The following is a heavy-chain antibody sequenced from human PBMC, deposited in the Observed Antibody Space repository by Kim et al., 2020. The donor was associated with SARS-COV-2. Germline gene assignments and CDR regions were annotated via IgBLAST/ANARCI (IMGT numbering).Heavy chain of an antibody. J-gene: IGHJ1*01. CDR3: AAPEGSGSDFVSD. CDR2: ISYDGSNK. V-gene: IGHV3-30-3*01. CDR1: GFTFSSYA. D-gene: IGHD3-10*01. Sequence: GGSLRLSCAASGFTFSSYAMHWVRQAPGKGLEWVSVISYDGSNKYYADSVKGRFTISRDNSKNTLYLQMNSLRAEDTAVYYCAAPEGSGSDFVSDWGQGTLVTVSS.